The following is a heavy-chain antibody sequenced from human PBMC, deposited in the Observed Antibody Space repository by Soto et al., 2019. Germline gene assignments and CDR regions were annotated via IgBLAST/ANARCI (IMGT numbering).Heavy chain of an antibody. Sequence: PGGPLRLSCAASGFTFSSYAMSWVRQAPGKGLEWVSAFSVSGRSTYYVDSVKGRFTISRDNPKNTLYLQMNSLRAEDTAVYYCAKDLVIESACALDFWGQGTLVTVSS. J-gene: IGHJ4*02. CDR3: AKDLVIESACALDF. CDR2: FSVSGRST. CDR1: GFTFSSYA. D-gene: IGHD3-9*01. V-gene: IGHV3-23*01.